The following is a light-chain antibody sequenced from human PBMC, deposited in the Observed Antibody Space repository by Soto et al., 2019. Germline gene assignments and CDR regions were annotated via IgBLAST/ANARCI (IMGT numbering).Light chain of an antibody. V-gene: IGKV3-11*01. J-gene: IGKJ4*01. CDR3: QQRSNWPPLLT. CDR1: QSVSSY. CDR2: DAS. Sequence: EIVLTQSPATLSLSPGERATLSCRASQSVSSYLAWYQQKPGQAPRLLFYDASNRATGIPARFSGSGFGTDFTLTISSLEPEDFAVYYCQQRSNWPPLLTFGGGTKVEIK.